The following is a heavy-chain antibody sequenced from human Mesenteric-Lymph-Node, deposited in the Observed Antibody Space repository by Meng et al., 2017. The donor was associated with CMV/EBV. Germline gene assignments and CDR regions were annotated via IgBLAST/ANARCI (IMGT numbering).Heavy chain of an antibody. D-gene: IGHD2-2*01. Sequence: GGSLRLSCAASGFTFSLYGMHWVRQAPGKGLEWVSHISSDSRDTYYADSVKGRFTISRDNAKNSLYLQMNSLRAEDTAVYYCARPYCSSTTCYDALRYFDWLPDYWGQGTLVTVSS. V-gene: IGHV3-21*05. J-gene: IGHJ4*02. CDR1: GFTFSLYG. CDR2: ISSDSRDT. CDR3: ARPYCSSTTCYDALRYFDWLPDY.